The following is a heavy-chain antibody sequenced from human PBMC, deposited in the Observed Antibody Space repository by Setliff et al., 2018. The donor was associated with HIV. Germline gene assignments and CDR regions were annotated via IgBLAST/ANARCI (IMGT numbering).Heavy chain of an antibody. CDR2: IYTRGNT. J-gene: IGHJ4*02. D-gene: IGHD3-16*01. CDR1: GGSIASDIYY. CDR3: GIEGDDYNEY. V-gene: IGHV4-61*02. Sequence: PSETLSLTCTVSGGSIASDIYYWNWIRQPAGKGLEWTGRIYTRGNTNYNPSLNSRVTISVDTSKNQFSLKLSSVTAADTAVYYCGIEGDDYNEYWGQGTLVTVSS.